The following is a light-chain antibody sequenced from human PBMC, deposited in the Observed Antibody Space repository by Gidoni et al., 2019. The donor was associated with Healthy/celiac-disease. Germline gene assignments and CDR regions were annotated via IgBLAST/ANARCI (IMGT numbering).Light chain of an antibody. CDR3: QQYNSYPWT. CDR1: QSLSSW. CDR2: EAS. V-gene: IGKV1-5*03. Sequence: DIKMTPSPSTQSASVGDRVPSTCRASQSLSSWLAWYQQKPGNTPKLLIYEASSLESGVPSRFSGSGSGTEFTLTISRLQPDDFATYYCQQYNSYPWTFGPGTKVEIK. J-gene: IGKJ1*01.